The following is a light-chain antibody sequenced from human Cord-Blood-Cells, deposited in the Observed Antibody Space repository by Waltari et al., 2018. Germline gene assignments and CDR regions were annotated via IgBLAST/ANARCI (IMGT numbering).Light chain of an antibody. CDR1: ESVLYSSNNKNY. J-gene: IGKJ2*01. Sequence: DIVLTQSSDSLAVSLAARATINCKSSESVLYSSNNKNYLAWYQQKPGQPPKLLIYWASTRESGVPDRFSGSGSGTDFTLTISSLQAEDVAVYYCQQYYSTPYTFGQGTKLEIK. V-gene: IGKV4-1*01. CDR3: QQYYSTPYT. CDR2: WAS.